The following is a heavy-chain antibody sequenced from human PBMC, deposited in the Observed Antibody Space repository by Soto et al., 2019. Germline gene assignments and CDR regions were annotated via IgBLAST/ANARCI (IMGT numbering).Heavy chain of an antibody. CDR3: AKNMPVTTDYFDY. CDR1: GFTFTDFA. CDR2: LSGSGIST. V-gene: IGHV3-23*01. J-gene: IGHJ4*02. D-gene: IGHD4-17*01. Sequence: RLSCAASGFTFTDFAMSWVRQAPGQGLDWVSTLSGSGISTYYADSVKVRFTISRDNSRNTLYLQMNSLRAEDTAEYYCAKNMPVTTDYFDYWGQGTLVTVSS.